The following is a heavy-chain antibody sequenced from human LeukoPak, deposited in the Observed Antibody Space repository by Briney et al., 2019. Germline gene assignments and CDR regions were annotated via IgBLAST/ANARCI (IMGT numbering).Heavy chain of an antibody. Sequence: GRSLRLSCGASGFTFSSYGMHWVRQAPGKGLEWVAVIWYDGDNKYYADSVKGRFTISRDNSKNTLYLQMNSLRAEDTAVYYCAKDRPVVSGDAFDIWGQGTMVTVSS. CDR2: IWYDGDNK. V-gene: IGHV3-33*06. J-gene: IGHJ3*02. CDR1: GFTFSSYG. CDR3: AKDRPVVSGDAFDI. D-gene: IGHD2-2*01.